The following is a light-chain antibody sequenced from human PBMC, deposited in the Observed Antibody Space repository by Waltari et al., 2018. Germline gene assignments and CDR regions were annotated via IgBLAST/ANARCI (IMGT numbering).Light chain of an antibody. Sequence: DIQMTQSPSSLSASVGDRVTITCRASQSISSYLNWYQQKPGKAPKPLIYAASSLQSGVPSRFSGRGSGTDFTLTISSLQPEDFATYYCQQSYSTPRTFGQGTKVEIK. CDR1: QSISSY. V-gene: IGKV1-39*01. J-gene: IGKJ1*01. CDR2: AAS. CDR3: QQSYSTPRT.